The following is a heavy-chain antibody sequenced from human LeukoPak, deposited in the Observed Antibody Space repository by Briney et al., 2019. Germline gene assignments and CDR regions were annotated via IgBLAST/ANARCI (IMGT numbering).Heavy chain of an antibody. V-gene: IGHV3-73*01. D-gene: IGHD6-19*01. J-gene: IGHJ4*02. Sequence: PGGSLRLSCAASGFTFSGSAMHWVRQASGKGLEWVGRIRSKANSYATAYAASVKGRSTISRDDSKNTAYLQMNSLKTEDTAVYYCTSHYREGIAVAPFDYWGQGTLVTVSS. CDR3: TSHYREGIAVAPFDY. CDR2: IRSKANSYAT. CDR1: GFTFSGSA.